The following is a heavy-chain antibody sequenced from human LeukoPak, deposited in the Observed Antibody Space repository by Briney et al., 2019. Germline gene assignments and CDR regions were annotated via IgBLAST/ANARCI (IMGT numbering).Heavy chain of an antibody. CDR1: GFPFSSYS. V-gene: IGHV3-30*03. Sequence: PGESLRLSCAASGFPFSSYSMNWVRQAPGKGLEWVAVISYDGSNKYYADSVKGRFTISRDNSKNTLYLQMNSLRAEDTAVYYCTHYSFDYWGQGTLVTVSS. J-gene: IGHJ4*02. CDR2: ISYDGSNK. CDR3: THYSFDY.